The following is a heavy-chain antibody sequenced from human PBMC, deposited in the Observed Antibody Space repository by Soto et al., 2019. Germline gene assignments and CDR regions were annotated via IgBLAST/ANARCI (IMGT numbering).Heavy chain of an antibody. CDR2: TYYRSKWYN. Sequence: PSQTLSLTCAISGDSVSSNSAAWNWIRQSPSRGLEWLGRTYYRSKWYNDYAVSVKSRITINPDTSKNQFSLQLDSVTPEDTAVYYCTRAEAAAGSNWFDPWGQGTLVTVS. CDR3: TRAEAAAGSNWFDP. D-gene: IGHD6-13*01. J-gene: IGHJ5*02. CDR1: GDSVSSNSAA. V-gene: IGHV6-1*01.